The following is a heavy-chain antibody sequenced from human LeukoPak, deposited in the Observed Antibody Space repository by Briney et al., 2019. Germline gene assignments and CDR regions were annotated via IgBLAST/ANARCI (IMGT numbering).Heavy chain of an antibody. CDR3: VRHNNYALDY. V-gene: IGHV5-51*01. D-gene: IGHD5-18*01. CDR2: IFPGNSDT. Sequence: GESLKISCEGSGYSFTSYWIGWARQMPGKGLEWMAIIFPGNSDTIYSPSFQGQVTISADKSISTAYLQWRGLKASGTAMYYCVRHNNYALDYWGQGTLVTVSS. CDR1: GYSFTSYW. J-gene: IGHJ4*02.